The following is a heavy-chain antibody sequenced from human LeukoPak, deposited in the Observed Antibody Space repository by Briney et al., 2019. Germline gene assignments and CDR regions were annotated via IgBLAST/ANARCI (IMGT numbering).Heavy chain of an antibody. D-gene: IGHD5-12*01. CDR1: GGTFSSYA. V-gene: IGHV1-69*05. CDR2: IIPIFGTA. J-gene: IGHJ4*02. Sequence: SVKVSCKASGGTFSSYAISWVRQAPGQGLEWMGGIIPIFGTANYAQKFQGRVAITTDESTSTAYMELSSLRSEDTAVYYCARGITEVTTKYYYFDYWGQGTLVTVSS. CDR3: ARGITEVTTKYYYFDY.